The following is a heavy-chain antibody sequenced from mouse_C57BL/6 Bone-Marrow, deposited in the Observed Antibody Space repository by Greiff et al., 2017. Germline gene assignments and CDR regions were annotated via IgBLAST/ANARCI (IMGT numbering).Heavy chain of an antibody. CDR1: GFTFTDYY. CDR2: IRNKANGYTT. J-gene: IGHJ2*01. CDR3: ARLALRLGFDD. V-gene: IGHV7-3*01. Sequence: EVHLVESGGGLVQPGGSLSLSCAASGFTFTDYYMSWVRQPPGKALEWLGFIRNKANGYTTEYSASVKGRFTISRDNSQSILYLQMNALRAEDSATDYCARLALRLGFDDWGQGTTLTVSS. D-gene: IGHD2-12*01.